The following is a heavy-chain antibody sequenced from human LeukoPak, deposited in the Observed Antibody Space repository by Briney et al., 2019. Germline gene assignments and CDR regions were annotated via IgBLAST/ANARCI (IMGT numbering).Heavy chain of an antibody. CDR1: GFTFSSYA. V-gene: IGHV3-23*01. CDR2: ISGSGGST. J-gene: IGHJ4*02. CDR3: AKDLSSSSSVVVVAAKHDY. Sequence: PGGSLRLSCAASGFTFSSYAMSWVSQAPGKGLEWVSAISGSGGSTYYADSVKGRFTISRDNAKNTLYLQMYSLRVEDTAVYYCAKDLSSSSSVVVVAAKHDYWGQGTLVTVSS. D-gene: IGHD2-15*01.